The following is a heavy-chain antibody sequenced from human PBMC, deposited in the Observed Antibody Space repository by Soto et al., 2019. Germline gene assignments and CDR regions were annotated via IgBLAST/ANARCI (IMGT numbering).Heavy chain of an antibody. D-gene: IGHD6-13*01. V-gene: IGHV4-34*01. CDR3: ARDRGSNNWFDP. CDR2: INHSGST. Sequence: SETLSLTCAVYGGSFSGYYWSWIRQPPGKGLEWIGEINHSGSTNYNPSLKSRVTISVDTSKNQFSLELSSVTAADTAVYYCARDRGSNNWFDPWGQGTLVTVSS. CDR1: GGSFSGYY. J-gene: IGHJ5*02.